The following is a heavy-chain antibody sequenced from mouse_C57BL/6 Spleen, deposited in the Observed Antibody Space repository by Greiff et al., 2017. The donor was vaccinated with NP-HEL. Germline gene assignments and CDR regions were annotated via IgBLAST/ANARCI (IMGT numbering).Heavy chain of an antibody. J-gene: IGHJ2*01. D-gene: IGHD4-1*01. CDR2: ISYSGST. CDR3: AREAGTYFDY. CDR1: GYSITSGYD. V-gene: IGHV3-1*01. Sequence: VKVEESGPGMVKPSQSLSLTCTVTGYSITSGYDWHWIRHFPGNKLEWMGYISYSGSTNYNPSLKSRISITHDTSKNHFFLKLNSVTTEDTATYYCAREAGTYFDYWGQGTTLTVSS.